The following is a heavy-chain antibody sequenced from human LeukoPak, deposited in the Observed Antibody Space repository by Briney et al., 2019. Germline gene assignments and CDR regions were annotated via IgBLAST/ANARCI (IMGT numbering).Heavy chain of an antibody. CDR1: GGSFSGYY. Sequence: PSETLSLTCAVYGGSFSGYYWSWIRQPPGKGLEWIGEIDHSGSTNYNPSLKSRVTISVDTSKNQFSLKLSSVPAADTALYYCARAKYYYGSGNYLPYYYYYGMDVWGQGTTVTVSS. D-gene: IGHD3-10*01. CDR2: IDHSGST. V-gene: IGHV4-34*01. CDR3: ARAKYYYGSGNYLPYYYYYGMDV. J-gene: IGHJ6*02.